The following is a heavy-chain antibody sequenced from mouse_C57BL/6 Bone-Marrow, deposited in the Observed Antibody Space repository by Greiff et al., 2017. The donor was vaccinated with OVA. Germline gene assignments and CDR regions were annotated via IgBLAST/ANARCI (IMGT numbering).Heavy chain of an antibody. Sequence: QVQLKESGPGILQSSQTLSLTCSFSGFSLSTSGMGVSWIRQPSGKGLEWLAHIYWDDDKRYNPSLKSRLTISKDTSRNQVFLQITSVDTADTATYYGARRADRLRRTTYFDVWGTGTTVTVSS. D-gene: IGHD2-4*01. CDR3: ARRADRLRRTTYFDV. J-gene: IGHJ1*03. CDR2: IYWDDDK. CDR1: GFSLSTSGMG. V-gene: IGHV8-12*01.